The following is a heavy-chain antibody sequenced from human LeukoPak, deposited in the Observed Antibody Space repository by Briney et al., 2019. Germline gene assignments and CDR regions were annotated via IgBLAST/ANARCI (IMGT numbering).Heavy chain of an antibody. V-gene: IGHV1-8*01. D-gene: IGHD3-16*01. J-gene: IGHJ6*02. CDR2: MNPNSGNT. Sequence: GASVKVSCKASGYTFTSHGISWVRQAPGQGLEWMGWMNPNSGNTGYAQKFQGRVTMTRNTSISTAYMELSSLRSEDTAVYYCARVGSLDYYYGMDVWGQGTTVTVSS. CDR1: GYTFTSHG. CDR3: ARVGSLDYYYGMDV.